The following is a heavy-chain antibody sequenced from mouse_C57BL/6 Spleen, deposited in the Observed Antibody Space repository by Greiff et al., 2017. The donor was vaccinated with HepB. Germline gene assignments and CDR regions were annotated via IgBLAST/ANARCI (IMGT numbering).Heavy chain of an antibody. V-gene: IGHV1-22*01. CDR2: INPNNGGT. CDR1: GYTFTDYN. D-gene: IGHD1-1*01. Sequence: VQLQQSGPELVKPGASVKMSCKASGYTFTDYNMHWVKQSHGKSLEWIGYINPNNGGTSYTQKFKGKATLTVNKSSSTAYMELRSLTSEDSAVYYCARDYGSSHWYFDVWGTGTTVTVSS. J-gene: IGHJ1*03. CDR3: ARDYGSSHWYFDV.